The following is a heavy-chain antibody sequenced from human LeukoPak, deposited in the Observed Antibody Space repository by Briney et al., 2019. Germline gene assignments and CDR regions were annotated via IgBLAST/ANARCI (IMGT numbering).Heavy chain of an antibody. CDR3: ARDSAGITIFGVVIKSWRGAFDP. CDR1: GFTFSSYA. J-gene: IGHJ5*02. Sequence: GGSLRLSCAASGFTFSSYAMHWVRQAPGKGLEWVAVISYDGSNKYYADSVKGRFTISRDNSKNTLYLQMNSLRAEDTAVYYCARDSAGITIFGVVIKSWRGAFDPWGQGTLVTVSS. CDR2: ISYDGSNK. D-gene: IGHD3-3*01. V-gene: IGHV3-30-3*01.